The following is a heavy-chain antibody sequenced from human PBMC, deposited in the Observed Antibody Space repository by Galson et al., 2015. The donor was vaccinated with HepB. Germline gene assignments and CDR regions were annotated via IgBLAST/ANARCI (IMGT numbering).Heavy chain of an antibody. CDR3: SRDSLDIVATIAGI. V-gene: IGHV3-21*01. CDR1: GFTFSTYS. CDR2: ISSSSNSI. D-gene: IGHD5-12*01. Sequence: SLRLSCAASGFTFSTYSMCWVRQAPGKGLEWVSSISSSSNSISYADSVKGRFTISRDNAKNSLYLHMNSLRAEDTAVYYCSRDSLDIVATIAGIWGQGTLVTVSS. J-gene: IGHJ4*02.